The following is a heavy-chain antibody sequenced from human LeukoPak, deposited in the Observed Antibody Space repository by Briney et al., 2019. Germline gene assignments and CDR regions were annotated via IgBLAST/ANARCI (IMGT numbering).Heavy chain of an antibody. J-gene: IGHJ4*02. D-gene: IGHD2-2*01. CDR2: ISYDGSNK. V-gene: IGHV3-30*01. Sequence: GGSLRHSCAASGFTFSSYAMHWVRQAPGKGLEWVAVISYDGSNKYYADSVKGRFTISRDNSKNTLYLQMNSLRAEDTAVYYCARDPNRYCSSTSCEYYFDYWGQGTLVTVSS. CDR1: GFTFSSYA. CDR3: ARDPNRYCSSTSCEYYFDY.